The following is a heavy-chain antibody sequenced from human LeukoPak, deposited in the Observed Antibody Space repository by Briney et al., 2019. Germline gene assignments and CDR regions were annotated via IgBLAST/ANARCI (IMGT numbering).Heavy chain of an antibody. CDR1: GGSISSGDYY. J-gene: IGHJ4*02. D-gene: IGHD1-7*01. V-gene: IGHV4-30-4*08. Sequence: SETLSLTCTVSGGSISSGDYYWRWIRQPPGKGLEWIGYIYYSGSTYYNPSLKSRISISLDTSKNQFSLKLSSVTAADTAVDYCATINWNYYFHGYWGQGTLVSVSS. CDR2: IYYSGST. CDR3: ATINWNYYFHGY.